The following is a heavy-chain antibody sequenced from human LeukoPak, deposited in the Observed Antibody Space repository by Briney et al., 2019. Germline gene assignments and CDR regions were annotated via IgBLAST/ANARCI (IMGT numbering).Heavy chain of an antibody. CDR1: GFTFSNAW. D-gene: IGHD3-22*01. CDR2: IKSKTDGGTT. CDR3: TTEVNYYDSSGPPD. V-gene: IGHV3-15*01. Sequence: GGSLRLSCAASGFTFSNAWMSWVRQAPGKGLEWVGRIKSKTDGGTTDYAAPVKGRFTISRDDSKNTLYLQMNSLKTEDTAVYYCTTEVNYYDSSGPPDWGQGTLVTVSS. J-gene: IGHJ4*02.